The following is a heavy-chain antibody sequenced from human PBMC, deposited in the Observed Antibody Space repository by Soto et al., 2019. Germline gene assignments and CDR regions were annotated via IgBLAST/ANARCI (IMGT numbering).Heavy chain of an antibody. CDR2: IFSSGSA. CDR3: ARGRSYTSSWYFFDY. Sequence: PSETLSLTCTVPGGSITSGNYCWTWIRQPPGKGLEWIGNIFSSGSAYFNPSLQSRVTISIDTSKNQFSLSVSSVTAADTAVYYCARGRSYTSSWYFFDYWALGTLVTVS. D-gene: IGHD6-13*01. J-gene: IGHJ4*02. CDR1: GGSITSGNYC. V-gene: IGHV4-30-4*01.